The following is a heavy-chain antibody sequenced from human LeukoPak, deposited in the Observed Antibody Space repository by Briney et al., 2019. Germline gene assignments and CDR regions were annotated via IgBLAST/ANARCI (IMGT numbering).Heavy chain of an antibody. CDR1: GFTVSSNY. D-gene: IGHD5-12*01. CDR3: ARGPPLYTSGYSGYDLYYFDY. J-gene: IGHJ4*02. Sequence: GGSLRLSCAASGFTVSSNYMSWVRQAPGKGLEWVSVIYSGGSTYYADSVKGRFTISRHNSKNTLYLQMNSLRAEDTAVYYCARGPPLYTSGYSGYDLYYFDYWGQGTLVTVSS. CDR2: IYSGGST. V-gene: IGHV3-53*04.